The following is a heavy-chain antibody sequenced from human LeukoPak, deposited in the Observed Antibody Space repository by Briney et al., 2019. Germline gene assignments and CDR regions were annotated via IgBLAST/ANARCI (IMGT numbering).Heavy chain of an antibody. CDR2: ISGSGGST. CDR3: AYYDSSGYYYGRLRY. J-gene: IGHJ4*02. V-gene: IGHV3-23*01. D-gene: IGHD3-22*01. CDR1: GFTFSSYA. Sequence: GGSLRLSCAASGFTFSSYAMSWVRQAPGKGLEWVSAISGSGGSTYYADSVKGRFTISRDNSKNTLYLQMNSLRAEDTAVYFCAYYDSSGYYYGRLRYWGQGTPVTVSS.